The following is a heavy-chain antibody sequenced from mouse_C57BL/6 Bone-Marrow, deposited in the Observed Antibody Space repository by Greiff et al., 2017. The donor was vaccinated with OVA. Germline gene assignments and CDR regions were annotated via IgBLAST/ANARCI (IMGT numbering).Heavy chain of an antibody. V-gene: IGHV1-19*01. Sequence: EVQLQQSGPVLVKPGASVKMSCKASGYTFTDYYMHWVKQSHGQGLEWIGVIDPYNGGTSYNQKFKGKATLTVDKSSSTAYMELNSLTSDDSAVYYSARGGGDGYWGQGTTLTVSS. CDR3: ARGGGDGY. D-gene: IGHD3-3*01. CDR2: IDPYNGGT. J-gene: IGHJ2*01. CDR1: GYTFTDYY.